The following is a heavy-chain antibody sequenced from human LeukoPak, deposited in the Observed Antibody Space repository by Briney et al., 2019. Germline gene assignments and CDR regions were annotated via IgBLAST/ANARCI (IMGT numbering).Heavy chain of an antibody. Sequence: SETLSLTCTVSGSSISSGSYYWSWIRQPAGKGLEWIGRIYTSGSTNYNPSLKSRVTISVDTSKNQFSLKLSSVTAADTAVYYCARDRGNCSGGSCYYYYYMDVWGKGTTVTISS. J-gene: IGHJ6*03. CDR3: ARDRGNCSGGSCYYYYYMDV. CDR1: GSSISSGSYY. V-gene: IGHV4-61*02. D-gene: IGHD2-15*01. CDR2: IYTSGST.